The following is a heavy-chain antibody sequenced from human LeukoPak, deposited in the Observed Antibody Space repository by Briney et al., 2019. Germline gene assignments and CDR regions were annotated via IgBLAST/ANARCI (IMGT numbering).Heavy chain of an antibody. CDR1: GGSISSYY. CDR2: IYYSGST. J-gene: IGHJ6*02. D-gene: IGHD4-17*01. CDR3: ARVPGDYGDYGYYYYGMDV. Sequence: SETLSLTCTVSGGSISSYYWSWIRQPPGKGLEWIGYIYYSGSTNYNPSLKSRVTISVDTSKNQFSLKLSSVTAADTAVYYCARVPGDYGDYGYYYYGMDVWGQGTTVTVSS. V-gene: IGHV4-59*01.